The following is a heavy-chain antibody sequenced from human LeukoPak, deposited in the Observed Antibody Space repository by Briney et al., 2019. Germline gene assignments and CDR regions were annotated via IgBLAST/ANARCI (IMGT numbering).Heavy chain of an antibody. CDR1: GFTFSSYG. J-gene: IGHJ4*02. CDR2: IRYDGSNK. V-gene: IGHV3-30*02. CDR3: AKDNYDFSDY. D-gene: IGHD3-3*01. Sequence: AGGSLRLSCAASGFTFSSYGMHWVRQAPGKGLDWVAFIRYDGSNKYYADSVKGRFTISRDNSKNTLYLQMNSLRAEDTAVYYCAKDNYDFSDYWGQGTLVTVSS.